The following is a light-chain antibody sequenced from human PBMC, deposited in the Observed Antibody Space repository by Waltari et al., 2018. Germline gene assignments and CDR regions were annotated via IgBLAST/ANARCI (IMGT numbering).Light chain of an antibody. Sequence: IVIRQSPATLAVSPGERATRSCRARQSVSSNLALYQQKPGQAPRLLIYGASTRATGIPARFSGSGSGTEFTLTISSLQSEDFAVYYCQQYNNWPPITFGQGTRLEIK. J-gene: IGKJ5*01. CDR3: QQYNNWPPIT. V-gene: IGKV3-15*01. CDR2: GAS. CDR1: QSVSSN.